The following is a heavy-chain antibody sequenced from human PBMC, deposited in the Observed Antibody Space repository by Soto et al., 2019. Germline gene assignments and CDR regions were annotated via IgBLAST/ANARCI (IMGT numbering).Heavy chain of an antibody. J-gene: IGHJ6*03. CDR1: GFTFSSYG. CDR3: AKTNGYGPIYYYYMDV. D-gene: IGHD5-12*01. CDR2: ISYDGSNK. Sequence: GGSLRLSCAASGFTFSSYGMHWVRQAPGKGLEWVAVISYDGSNKYYADSVKGRFTISRDNSKNTLYLQMNSLRAEDTAVYYCAKTNGYGPIYYYYMDVWGKGTTVTVSS. V-gene: IGHV3-30*18.